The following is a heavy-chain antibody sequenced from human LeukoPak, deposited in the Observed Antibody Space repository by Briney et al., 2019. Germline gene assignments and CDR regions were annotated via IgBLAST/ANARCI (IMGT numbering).Heavy chain of an antibody. D-gene: IGHD3-3*01. V-gene: IGHV3-48*03. CDR1: GFTFSSYE. CDR3: ARTGRGYDFWSGSYYYMDV. CDR2: VSGSGSTK. Sequence: AGGPLRLSCAASGFTFSSYEMNWVRQAPGKGLEWVSYVSGSGSTKYYADSVKGRFTISRDNAKNSLYLQMNSLRVEDTAVYYCARTGRGYDFWSGSYYYMDVWGKGTTVTVSS. J-gene: IGHJ6*03.